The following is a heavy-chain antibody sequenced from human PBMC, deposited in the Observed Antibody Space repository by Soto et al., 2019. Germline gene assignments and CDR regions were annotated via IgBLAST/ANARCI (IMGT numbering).Heavy chain of an antibody. CDR1: GYTFTGYY. D-gene: IGHD1-26*01. CDR2: INPNSGDT. Sequence: QEQLVQSGTEVKRPGDSVKVSCKASGYTFTGYYVHWVRQAPGQGLEWMGWINPNSGDTYLAQRFQGRVTMNRDTSIGTAYMELRGLTSDDTAEYYCAKGGAIVAAGTRVYLYNAMDVW. J-gene: IGHJ6*01. CDR3: AKGGAIVAAGTRVYLYNAMDV. V-gene: IGHV1-2*02.